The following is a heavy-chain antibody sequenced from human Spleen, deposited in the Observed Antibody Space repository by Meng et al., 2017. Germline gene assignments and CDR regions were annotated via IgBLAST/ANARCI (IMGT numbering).Heavy chain of an antibody. CDR1: GFTFSSYW. J-gene: IGHJ5*02. Sequence: GESLKISCAASGFTFSSYWMHWVRQAPGKGLVWVSRINTDGSYTSYADSVKGRFTISRDNAKNTLYLQLNSLRAEDTAMYYCARGFTSPVGYKVNFWFDPWGQGTLVTVSS. V-gene: IGHV3-74*01. CDR3: ARGFTSPVGYKVNFWFDP. D-gene: IGHD5-24*01. CDR2: INTDGSYT.